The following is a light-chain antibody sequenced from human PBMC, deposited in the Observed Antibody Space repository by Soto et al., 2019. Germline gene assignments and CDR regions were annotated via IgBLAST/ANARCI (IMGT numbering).Light chain of an antibody. CDR2: GNT. CDR1: SSNIGAGYD. V-gene: IGLV1-40*01. CDR3: QSHDSSLHASV. J-gene: IGLJ1*01. Sequence: QSVLTQPPSVSGAPGQRVTISCTGGSSNIGAGYDVHWYLQLPGTAPKLIIYGNTNRPSGVPDRFSGSKSGSSASLAITGLQAEDEADYYCQSHDSSLHASVFGTGTKLTVL.